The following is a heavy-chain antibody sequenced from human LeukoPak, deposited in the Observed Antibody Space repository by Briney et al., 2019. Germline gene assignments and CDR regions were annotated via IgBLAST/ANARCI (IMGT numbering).Heavy chain of an antibody. CDR3: AKALNNWNDPGVFDY. V-gene: IGHV3-23*01. CDR2: ISGSGGST. CDR1: GFTFSSYA. Sequence: GGSLRLPCAASGFTFSSYAMSWVRQAPGKGLEWVSAISGSGGSTYYAGSVKGRFTISRDNSKNTLYLQMNSLRAEDTAVYYCAKALNNWNDPGVFDYWGQGTLVTVSS. J-gene: IGHJ4*02. D-gene: IGHD1-20*01.